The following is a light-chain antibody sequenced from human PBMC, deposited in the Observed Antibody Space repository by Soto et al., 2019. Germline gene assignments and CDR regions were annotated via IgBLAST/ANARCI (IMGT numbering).Light chain of an antibody. CDR2: KAS. J-gene: IGKJ4*01. V-gene: IGKV1-5*03. CDR3: QHSDTYPLT. Sequence: DIQMTQSPSTLSASVGDRVTITCRASQSVSGWLAWYQQRPGKAPNLLVSKASSLESGVPSRFSGSGSGTEFTLTIRSLQPDDFATYYCQHSDTYPLTFGGGTKVEIK. CDR1: QSVSGW.